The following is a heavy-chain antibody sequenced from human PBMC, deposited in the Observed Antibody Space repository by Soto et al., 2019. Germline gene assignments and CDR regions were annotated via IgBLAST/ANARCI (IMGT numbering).Heavy chain of an antibody. J-gene: IGHJ4*02. D-gene: IGHD5-18*01. CDR1: GGSISSGDYY. Sequence: SETLSLTCTVSGGSISSGDYYWSWIRQPPGKGLEWIGYIYYSGSTYYNPSLKSRLTISIDASKNQFSLKLSSVTAADTAVYYCAREYSYGHDYWGQGTRVTVSS. V-gene: IGHV4-30-4*01. CDR3: AREYSYGHDY. CDR2: IYYSGST.